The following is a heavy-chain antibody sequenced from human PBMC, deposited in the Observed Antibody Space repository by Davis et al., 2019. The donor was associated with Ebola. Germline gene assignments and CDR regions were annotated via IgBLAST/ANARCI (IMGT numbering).Heavy chain of an antibody. V-gene: IGHV1-8*02. D-gene: IGHD5-24*01. Sequence: ASVKVSCKASGYTFTSYGISWVRQAPGQGLEWMGWMNPNSGNTGYAQKFQGRVTMTRNTSISTAYMELSSLRSEDTAVYYCARGDGYSYDYWGQGTLVTVSS. CDR2: MNPNSGNT. CDR3: ARGDGYSYDY. J-gene: IGHJ4*02. CDR1: GYTFTSYG.